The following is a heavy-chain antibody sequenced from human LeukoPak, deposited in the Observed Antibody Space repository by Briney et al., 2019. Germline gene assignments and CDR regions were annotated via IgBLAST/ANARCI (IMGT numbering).Heavy chain of an antibody. J-gene: IGHJ4*02. CDR1: GFTFSSYG. D-gene: IGHD3-16*01. V-gene: IGHV3-30*18. CDR3: AKFQDGGDKDYFDY. Sequence: GGSLRLSCAASGFTFSSYGMHWVRQAPGKGLEWVAVISYDGSNKYYADSVKGRFTISRDNSKNTLYLQMNSLRAEDTAVYYCAKFQDGGDKDYFDYWGQGTLVTVSS. CDR2: ISYDGSNK.